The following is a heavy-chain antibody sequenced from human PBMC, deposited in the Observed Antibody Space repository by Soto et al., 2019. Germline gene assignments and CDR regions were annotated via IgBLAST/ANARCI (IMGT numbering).Heavy chain of an antibody. Sequence: PSETLSLTCTVSGGSISSYYWSWIRQPPGKGLEWIGYIYYSGSTSYNPSLKSRVTISVDTSKNQFSLKLSSVSAAVTAVYYCARVKSSSSNFDYWAREPWSPSPQ. CDR1: GGSISSYY. D-gene: IGHD6-13*01. CDR2: IYYSGST. CDR3: ARVKSSSSNFDY. V-gene: IGHV4-59*01. J-gene: IGHJ4*02.